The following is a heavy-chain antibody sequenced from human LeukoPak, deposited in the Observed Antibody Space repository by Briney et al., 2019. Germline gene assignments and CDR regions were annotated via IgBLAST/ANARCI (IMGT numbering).Heavy chain of an antibody. D-gene: IGHD2-2*01. Sequence: ASVKVSCKASGYTFTTFYIHWVRQAPGQGLEWMGKVNPTSGISTYAQEFQGRVTMTRDTSTSTVYMELSSLRSDDAAVYFCARERGYSSGSACYGSDYWGQGTLVIVSS. CDR1: GYTFTTFY. CDR3: ARERGYSSGSACYGSDY. V-gene: IGHV1-46*01. CDR2: VNPTSGIS. J-gene: IGHJ4*02.